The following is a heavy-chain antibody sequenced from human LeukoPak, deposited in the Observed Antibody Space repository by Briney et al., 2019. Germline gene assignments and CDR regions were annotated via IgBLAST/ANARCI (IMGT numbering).Heavy chain of an antibody. Sequence: QPGRSLRLSXAASGFIFSSYGMHWVCQAPGKGLEWVARIWHDGSNDDYADSVKGRFTISRDNSKNTLYLQMNSLRAEDTAIYYCAKVPGDYYDTSGAFDYWGQGTLVTVSS. CDR2: IWHDGSND. CDR3: AKVPGDYYDTSGAFDY. V-gene: IGHV3-33*06. CDR1: GFIFSSYG. D-gene: IGHD3-22*01. J-gene: IGHJ4*02.